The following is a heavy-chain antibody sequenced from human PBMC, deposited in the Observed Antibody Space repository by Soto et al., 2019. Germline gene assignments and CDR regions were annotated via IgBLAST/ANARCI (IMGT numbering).Heavy chain of an antibody. CDR3: ARGTGYDSSGYSEGDY. CDR1: GYTFTSYY. J-gene: IGHJ4*02. V-gene: IGHV1-46*01. D-gene: IGHD3-22*01. Sequence: GASVKVSCKASGYTFTSYYMHWVRQAPGQGLEWMGIINPSGGSTSYAQKFQGRVTMTRDTSTSTVYMELSSLRSEDTAVYYCARGTGYDSSGYSEGDYWGQRTLVTVSS. CDR2: INPSGGST.